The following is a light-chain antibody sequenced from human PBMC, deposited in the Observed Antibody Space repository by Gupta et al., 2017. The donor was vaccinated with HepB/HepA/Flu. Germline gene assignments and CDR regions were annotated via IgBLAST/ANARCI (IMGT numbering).Light chain of an antibody. Sequence: QTAVTQEPSFSVSPGGTVTLTCGLTSDSVSTTHNPSWYQQTPGQAPRTLIYSTDTRSSGVPGRFSASILGATAAPTITVVQAEDASYYFSAQYMSSGIFVFGGGTKLTVL. CDR1: SDSVSTTHN. CDR2: STD. V-gene: IGLV8-61*01. CDR3: AQYMSSGIFV. J-gene: IGLJ3*02.